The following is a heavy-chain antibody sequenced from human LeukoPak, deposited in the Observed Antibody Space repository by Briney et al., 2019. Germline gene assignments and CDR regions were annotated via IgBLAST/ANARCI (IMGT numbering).Heavy chain of an antibody. Sequence: GGSLRLSCAASGFTFNTHGVHWVRQAPGKGLEWVAAIWFDGSVKHYSDAVKGRFTISRDNSLNTLCLQMNSLRVEDTAIYYFAKDTAVQFLEPAFWGQGTLVTVSS. J-gene: IGHJ4*02. CDR1: GFTFNTHG. CDR3: AKDTAVQFLEPAF. V-gene: IGHV3-33*06. CDR2: IWFDGSVK. D-gene: IGHD3-3*01.